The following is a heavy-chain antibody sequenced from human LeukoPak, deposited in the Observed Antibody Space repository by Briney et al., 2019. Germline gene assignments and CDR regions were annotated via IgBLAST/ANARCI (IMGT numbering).Heavy chain of an antibody. Sequence: PSETLSLTCTVSGGSISSSSYYWGWIRQPPGKGLEWIGSIYYSGSTYYNSSLKSRVTISVDTSKNQFSLKLSSVTAADTAVYYCARGIAAVGVDYWGQGTLVTVSS. J-gene: IGHJ4*02. CDR3: ARGIAAVGVDY. V-gene: IGHV4-39*01. CDR1: GGSISSSSYY. D-gene: IGHD6-13*01. CDR2: IYYSGST.